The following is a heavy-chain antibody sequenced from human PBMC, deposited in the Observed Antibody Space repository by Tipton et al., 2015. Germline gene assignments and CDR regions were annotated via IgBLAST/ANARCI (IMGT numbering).Heavy chain of an antibody. CDR2: IYYSGNT. D-gene: IGHD6-13*01. CDR1: GFTFSDCY. J-gene: IGHJ5*02. V-gene: IGHV4-39*01. Sequence: LRLSCAASGFTFSDCYMSWIRQPPGKGLEWIGSIYYSGNTYYNPSLKSRVTISVDTSKNQFSLKLSSVTPADTTVYYCARQIAAAARDWFDPWGQGTLVTVSS. CDR3: ARQIAAAARDWFDP.